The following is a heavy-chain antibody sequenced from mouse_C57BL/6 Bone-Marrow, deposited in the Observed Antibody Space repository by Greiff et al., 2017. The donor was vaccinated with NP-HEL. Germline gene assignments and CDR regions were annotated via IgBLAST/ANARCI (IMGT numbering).Heavy chain of an antibody. Sequence: VQLQQSGAELVRPGASVKLSCKASGYTFTDYYINWVKQRPGQGLEWIARIYPGSGNTYYNEKFKGKATLTAEKSSSTAYMQLSSLTSEDSAVYFCARSRRPGPLCDYWGQGTTLTVSS. CDR1: GYTFTDYY. D-gene: IGHD6-1*01. CDR2: IYPGSGNT. CDR3: ARSRRPGPLCDY. J-gene: IGHJ2*01. V-gene: IGHV1-76*01.